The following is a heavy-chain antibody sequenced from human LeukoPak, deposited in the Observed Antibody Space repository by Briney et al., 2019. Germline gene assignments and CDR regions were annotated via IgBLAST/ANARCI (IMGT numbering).Heavy chain of an antibody. D-gene: IGHD6-19*01. J-gene: IGHJ4*02. CDR1: GFTFSSYS. Sequence: GGSLRLSCAASGFTFSSYSMNWVRQAPGKGLEGGSSISSRSSYIYYADSVKGRFTISRDNAKNSLYLQMNSLRAEDTAVYYCARDGDSSGWYRLGAYYFDYWGQGTLVTVSS. CDR3: ARDGDSSGWYRLGAYYFDY. V-gene: IGHV3-21*01. CDR2: ISSRSSYI.